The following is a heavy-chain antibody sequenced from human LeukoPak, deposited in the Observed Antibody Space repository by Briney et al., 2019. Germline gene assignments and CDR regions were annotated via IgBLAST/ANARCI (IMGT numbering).Heavy chain of an antibody. D-gene: IGHD1-7*01. Sequence: GGSLRLSCATSGLTFRTTWMHWVRQAPGKGLMWVSRMNGEGTTIDYADSVKGRFTVSRDYANNTLFLQMNNLRTEDAALYFCATARNYRFEYWGQGSLVIVSA. CDR3: ATARNYRFEY. J-gene: IGHJ4*02. CDR1: GLTFRTTW. CDR2: MNGEGTTI. V-gene: IGHV3-74*01.